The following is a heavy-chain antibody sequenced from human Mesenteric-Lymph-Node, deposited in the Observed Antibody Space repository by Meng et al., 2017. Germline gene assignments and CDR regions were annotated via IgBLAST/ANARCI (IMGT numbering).Heavy chain of an antibody. Sequence: QVQLKQWGAEVLKPSETLVLTCAVDGGSLSGYYWSRVRQPPGKGLEGRGEIYHNGVTKYCPSLRSRVVISIDTSKNQFSLNLRSVSAADTAMYYCARGGATPMIIKYWGPGTLVTVSS. V-gene: IGHV4-34*02. CDR2: IYHNGVT. CDR1: GGSLSGYY. J-gene: IGHJ4*02. D-gene: IGHD3-10*01. CDR3: ARGGATPMIIKY.